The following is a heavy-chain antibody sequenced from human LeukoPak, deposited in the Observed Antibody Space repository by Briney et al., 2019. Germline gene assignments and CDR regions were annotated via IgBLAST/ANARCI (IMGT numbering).Heavy chain of an antibody. CDR1: GGSISSGSSS. Sequence: SETLSLTCTVSGGSISSGSSSWSWIRQSPGKGREWIGYIYDDGSTNYNPSLRGRVTISVDTPKNQFSLKLSSVTAAETAVYYCAREGRYRYGYNEYHLYMDIWGKGTTVTVSS. J-gene: IGHJ6*03. CDR2: IYDDGST. CDR3: AREGRYRYGYNEYHLYMDI. D-gene: IGHD5-18*01. V-gene: IGHV4-61*01.